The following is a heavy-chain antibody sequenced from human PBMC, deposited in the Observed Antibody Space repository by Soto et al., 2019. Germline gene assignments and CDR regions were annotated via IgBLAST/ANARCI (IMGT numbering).Heavy chain of an antibody. V-gene: IGHV3-23*01. D-gene: IGHD1-1*01. CDR1: GFTFSSYA. Sequence: EVQLLESGGGLVQPGGSLRLSCAASGFTFSSYAMSWVRQAPGKGLEWVSAISGSGGSTYYADSVKGRFTISRDNSKNTLYLHMNSLRAADTGVYYCAKVKRGWYTCGGQGTLVTVSS. CDR2: ISGSGGST. J-gene: IGHJ4*02. CDR3: AKVKRGWYTC.